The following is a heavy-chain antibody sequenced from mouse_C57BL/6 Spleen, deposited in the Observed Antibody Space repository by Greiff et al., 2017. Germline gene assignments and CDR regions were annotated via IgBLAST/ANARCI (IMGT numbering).Heavy chain of an antibody. J-gene: IGHJ2*01. CDR1: GYTFTDYE. CDR2: IDPETGGT. D-gene: IGHD1-1*01. Sequence: QVQLQQSGAELVRPGASVTLSCKASGYTFTDYEMHWVKQTPVHGLEWIGAIDPETGGTAYNQKFKGKAILTADKSSSTAYMELRSLTSEDSAVYYCTREGEAVVATDFDYWGQGTTLTVSS. CDR3: TREGEAVVATDFDY. V-gene: IGHV1-15*01.